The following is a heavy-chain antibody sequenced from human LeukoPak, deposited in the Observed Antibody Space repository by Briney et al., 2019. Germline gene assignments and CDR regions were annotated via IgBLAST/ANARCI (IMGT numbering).Heavy chain of an antibody. J-gene: IGHJ5*02. D-gene: IGHD6-19*01. CDR3: ATFTVAGSGGQEGWFDP. CDR2: INHSGST. V-gene: IGHV4-34*01. Sequence: PSETLYLTCAVYGGSFSGYYWSWIRQPPGKGLEWIGEINHSGSTNYNPSLKSRVTISVDTSKNQFSLKLSSVTAADTAVYYCATFTVAGSGGQEGWFDPWGQGTLVTVSS. CDR1: GGSFSGYY.